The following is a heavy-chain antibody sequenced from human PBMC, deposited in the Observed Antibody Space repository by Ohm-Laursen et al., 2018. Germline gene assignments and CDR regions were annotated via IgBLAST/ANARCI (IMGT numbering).Heavy chain of an antibody. CDR3: ASPPGVVVIPG. CDR2: IIPILGIA. V-gene: IGHV1-69*04. D-gene: IGHD3-22*01. J-gene: IGHJ4*02. Sequence: SVKVSCKASGYTFTSYGISWVRQAPGQGLEWVGRIIPILGIANYAQKFQGRVTITADKSTSTAYMELSSLRSEDTAVYYCASPPGVVVIPGWGQGTLVTVSS. CDR1: GYTFTSYG.